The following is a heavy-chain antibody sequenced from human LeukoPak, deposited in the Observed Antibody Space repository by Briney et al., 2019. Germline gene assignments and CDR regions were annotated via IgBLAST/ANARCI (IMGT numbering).Heavy chain of an antibody. CDR2: INPDGSIR. CDR3: AREARVGGALQY. CDR1: GLTFRTYW. J-gene: IGHJ4*02. Sequence: GGSLRLSCAASGLTFRTYWMHWVRQAPGKGLAWVARINPDGSIRTYANSVQGRVTISRDTAKDTLFLQMNSLRAEDTAVYYCAREARVGGALQYWGQGTPVTVSS. D-gene: IGHD1-26*01. V-gene: IGHV3-74*03.